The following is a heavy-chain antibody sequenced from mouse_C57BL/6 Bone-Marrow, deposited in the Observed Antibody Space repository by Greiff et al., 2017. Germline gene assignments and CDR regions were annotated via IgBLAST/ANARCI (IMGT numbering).Heavy chain of an antibody. D-gene: IGHD1-1*01. J-gene: IGHJ1*03. Sequence: QVQLQQSGPELVKPGASVKLSCKASGYTFTSYDINWVKQRPGQGLEWIGWIYPRDGSTKYNEKFKGKATLTVDTSSSTAYMELHSLSSEDSAVYFCARLEIAGSSGDWYFDVWGTGTTVTVSS. CDR3: ARLEIAGSSGDWYFDV. CDR1: GYTFTSYD. V-gene: IGHV1-85*01. CDR2: IYPRDGST.